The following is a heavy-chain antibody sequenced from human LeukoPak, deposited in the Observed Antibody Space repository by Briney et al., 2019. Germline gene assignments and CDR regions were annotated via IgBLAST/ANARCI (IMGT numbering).Heavy chain of an antibody. Sequence: GGSLRLSCAASGFTFSSYGMHWVRQAPGKGLEWVAVIWYDGSNKYYADSVKGRFTISRDNSKNTLYLQMNSLRAEDTAVYYCARETYHYDSSGYYYYYYMDVWGKGTTVTVSS. V-gene: IGHV3-33*01. D-gene: IGHD3-22*01. CDR1: GFTFSSYG. CDR2: IWYDGSNK. J-gene: IGHJ6*03. CDR3: ARETYHYDSSGYYYYYYMDV.